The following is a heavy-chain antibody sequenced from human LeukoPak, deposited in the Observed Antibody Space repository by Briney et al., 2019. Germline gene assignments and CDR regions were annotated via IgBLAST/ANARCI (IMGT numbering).Heavy chain of an antibody. CDR2: INPSGGST. CDR1: GYTFTSYY. V-gene: IGHV1-46*01. CDR3: AREVKSNWNVGDYYYYMDV. D-gene: IGHD1-20*01. J-gene: IGHJ6*03. Sequence: ASVKVSCKASGYTFTSYYMHWVRQAPGQGLEWMGIINPSGGSTSYAQKFQGRVTMTRDTSTSTVYMGLSSLRSEDTAVYYCAREVKSNWNVGDYYYYMDVWGKGTTVTVSS.